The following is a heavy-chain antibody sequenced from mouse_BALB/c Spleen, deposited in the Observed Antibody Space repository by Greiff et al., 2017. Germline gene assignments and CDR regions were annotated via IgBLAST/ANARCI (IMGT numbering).Heavy chain of an antibody. CDR3: ARGGARATGGFAY. V-gene: IGHV2-9*02. J-gene: IGHJ3*01. CDR1: GFSLTSYG. D-gene: IGHD3-1*01. CDR2: IWAGGST. Sequence: QVQLKESGPGLVAPSQSLSITCTVSGFSLTSYGVHWVRQPPGKGLEWLGVIWAGGSTNYNSALMSRLSISKDNSKSQVFLKMNSLQTDDTAMYYGARGGARATGGFAYWGQGTLVTVSA.